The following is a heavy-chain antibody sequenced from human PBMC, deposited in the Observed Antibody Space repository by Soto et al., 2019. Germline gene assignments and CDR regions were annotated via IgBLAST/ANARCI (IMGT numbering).Heavy chain of an antibody. CDR2: IYYLGST. Sequence: SETLSLTRTVSGASMSEYFWSWIRQSPGKGLEWIGYIYYLGSTDYNPSLKSRVTISVDTSKRQFSLRLTSVTAADTAVYYCARDGYDGSGSPYPDFWGPGTRVTVSS. CDR3: ARDGYDGSGSPYPDF. V-gene: IGHV4-59*01. J-gene: IGHJ4*02. CDR1: GASMSEYF. D-gene: IGHD3-10*01.